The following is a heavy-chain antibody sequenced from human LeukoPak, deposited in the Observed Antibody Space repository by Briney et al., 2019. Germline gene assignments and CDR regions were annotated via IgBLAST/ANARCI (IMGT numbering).Heavy chain of an antibody. CDR3: ARTLSGQAQAFDI. J-gene: IGHJ3*02. CDR1: GFTVSSSY. CDR2: LYSGGST. D-gene: IGHD5-12*01. V-gene: IGHV3-66*01. Sequence: HPAGSLRLSCAASGFTVSSSYMSWVRQAPGKGLEWVSILYSGGSTYYADSVQGRFTISRDNSKNTPYLQMNSLRADDTPVYYCARTLSGQAQAFDISGQGTMVTVPS.